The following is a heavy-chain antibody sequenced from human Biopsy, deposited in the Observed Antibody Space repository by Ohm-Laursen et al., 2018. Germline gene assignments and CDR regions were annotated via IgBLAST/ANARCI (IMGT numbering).Heavy chain of an antibody. V-gene: IGHV2-70*11. D-gene: IGHD6-13*01. Sequence: TQTLTLTCSFSVFSLSARGMCVSWIRQAPGKALEWLARVDWEDYKDYSSSSQTKLSISKDTSNDQVVLTVNNVGPADTATYYCARTPILIVSAGLVYRHRRHLQGMDVWGQGIAVTVS. J-gene: IGHJ6*02. CDR1: VFSLSARGMC. CDR2: VDWEDYK. CDR3: ARTPILIVSAGLVYRHRRHLQGMDV.